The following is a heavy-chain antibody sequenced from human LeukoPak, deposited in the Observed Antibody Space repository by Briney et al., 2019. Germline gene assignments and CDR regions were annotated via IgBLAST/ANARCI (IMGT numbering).Heavy chain of an antibody. J-gene: IGHJ4*02. CDR2: ISSSSSYI. D-gene: IGHD5-18*01. CDR1: GFTFSSYA. Sequence: KAGGSLRLSCAASGFTFSSYAMHWVRQAPGKGLEWVSSISSSSSYIYYADSVKGRFTISRDNAKNSLYLQMNSLRAEDTAVYYCARAGVGRPYSYGPGVWYWGQGTLVTVSS. CDR3: ARAGVGRPYSYGPGVWY. V-gene: IGHV3-21*01.